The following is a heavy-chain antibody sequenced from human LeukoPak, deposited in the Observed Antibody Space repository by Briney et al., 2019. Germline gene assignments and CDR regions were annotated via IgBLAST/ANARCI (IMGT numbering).Heavy chain of an antibody. Sequence: PGGSLRLSCAASGFTFSTYWMSWVRQAAGKGLEWVANIKQDGSEKYYVDSVKGRFTISRDNAKNSLYLQMNSLRAEDTAVYYCAREYSGSYFDYWGQGILATVSS. D-gene: IGHD1-26*01. V-gene: IGHV3-7*01. CDR3: AREYSGSYFDY. J-gene: IGHJ4*02. CDR2: IKQDGSEK. CDR1: GFTFSTYW.